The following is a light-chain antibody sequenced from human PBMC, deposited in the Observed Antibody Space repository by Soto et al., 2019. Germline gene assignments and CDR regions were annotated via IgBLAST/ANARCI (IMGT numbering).Light chain of an antibody. J-gene: IGKJ4*01. CDR3: KQALQPPLT. V-gene: IGKV2-28*01. Sequence: DIVMTQSPHSLPVTPGEPASMSCRSSQSLLSSNGYSYSGWYLQKPGQSPHILISLDSNRACGVPGRCSGSGSGTDFTLTISRVEAEDVGVYYCKQALQPPLTFGGGTKLEIK. CDR2: LDS. CDR1: QSLLSSNGYSY.